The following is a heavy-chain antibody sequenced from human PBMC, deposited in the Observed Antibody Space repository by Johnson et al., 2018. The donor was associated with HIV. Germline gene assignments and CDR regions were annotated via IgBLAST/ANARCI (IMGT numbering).Heavy chain of an antibody. CDR3: AGDHSSSWTPGDAFDI. CDR2: IRYDGSNK. D-gene: IGHD6-13*01. J-gene: IGHJ3*02. CDR1: GFTFSSYG. V-gene: IGHV3-30*02. Sequence: QVQLVESGGGVVQPGGSLRLSCAASGFTFSSYGMHWVRQAPGKGLEWVAFIRYDGSNKYYADSVKGRFTISRDNSKNTLYLQMNSLRAEDTAVYYCAGDHSSSWTPGDAFDIWGQGTMVTVSS.